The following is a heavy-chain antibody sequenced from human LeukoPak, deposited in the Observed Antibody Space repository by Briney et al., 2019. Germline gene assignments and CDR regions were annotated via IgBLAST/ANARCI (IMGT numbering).Heavy chain of an antibody. CDR2: ISSSSSYI. V-gene: IGHV3-21*04. CDR1: GFTFSTYT. J-gene: IGHJ5*02. CDR3: AKDDNYIRFLS. D-gene: IGHD3-16*01. Sequence: GGSLRLSCAASGFTFSTYTMNWVRQAPGKGLEWVSSISSSSSYIYYADSVKGRFTISRDNSKNTLYLQMNSLRAEDTAVYYCAKDDNYIRFLSWGQGTLVTVSS.